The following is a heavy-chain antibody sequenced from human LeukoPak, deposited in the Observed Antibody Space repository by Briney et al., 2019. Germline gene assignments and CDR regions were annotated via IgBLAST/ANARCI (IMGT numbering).Heavy chain of an antibody. CDR1: GYRLRNHG. V-gene: IGHV1-18*01. Sequence: AAVKVSCKASGYRLRNHGISWVRQAPGQGLEWMGWIGADSGDTHGDTHYAEKLQGRVTMTTDTSTDTAYMDLRSLTSDDTAVYYCARGSSPYNWYFDLWGRGTLVTVSS. J-gene: IGHJ2*01. D-gene: IGHD4-11*01. CDR2: IGADSGDTHGDT. CDR3: ARGSSPYNWYFDL.